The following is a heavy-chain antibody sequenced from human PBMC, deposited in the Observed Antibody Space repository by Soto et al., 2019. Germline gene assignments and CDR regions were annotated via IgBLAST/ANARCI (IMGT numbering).Heavy chain of an antibody. V-gene: IGHV1-8*01. CDR2: MNPNSGNT. CDR3: ARGVKHRIATLPW. Sequence: ASVKVSCKSSGYTFTSYDINCVRQATGQGLEWMGWMNPNSGNTGYAQKFQGRVTMTRNTSISTAYMELSSLRSEDTAVYYCARGVKHRIATLPWWGQGTLVTVSS. CDR1: GYTFTSYD. D-gene: IGHD6-13*01. J-gene: IGHJ4*02.